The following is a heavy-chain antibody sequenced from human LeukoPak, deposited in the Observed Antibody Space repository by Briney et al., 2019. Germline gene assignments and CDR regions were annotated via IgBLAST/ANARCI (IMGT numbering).Heavy chain of an antibody. CDR1: GFTFSSYG. CDR3: AKDPDSYCSGGSCYSSY. Sequence: PGGSLRLSCAASGFTFSSYGMHWVRQAPGKGLEWVAFIRYDGSNKYYADSVKGRFTISRDNSKNTLYLQMNSLRAEDTAVYYCAKDPDSYCSGGSCYSSYWGQGTLVAVSS. J-gene: IGHJ4*02. V-gene: IGHV3-30*02. CDR2: IRYDGSNK. D-gene: IGHD2-15*01.